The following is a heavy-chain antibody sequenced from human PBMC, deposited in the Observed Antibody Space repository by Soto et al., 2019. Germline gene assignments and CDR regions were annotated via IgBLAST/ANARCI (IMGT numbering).Heavy chain of an antibody. Sequence: QVQLQESGPGLVKPSETLSLTCTVSGGSISSYYWSWIRQPPGKGLEWIGYIYYSGSTNYNPSLKSRVTISVDTSKNQFSLKLSSVPAADTAVYYCARGDPLLWFGEKVYYGMDVWGQGTTVTVSS. CDR1: GGSISSYY. J-gene: IGHJ6*02. D-gene: IGHD3-10*01. CDR3: ARGDPLLWFGEKVYYGMDV. CDR2: IYYSGST. V-gene: IGHV4-59*01.